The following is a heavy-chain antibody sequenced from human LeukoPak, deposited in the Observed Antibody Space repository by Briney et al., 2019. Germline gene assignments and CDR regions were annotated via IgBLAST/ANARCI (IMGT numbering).Heavy chain of an antibody. CDR1: GFTFSDYY. D-gene: IGHD3-22*01. V-gene: IGHV3-11*04. CDR3: ARDLFPYYYDSSGYYHWYFDL. J-gene: IGHJ2*01. CDR2: ISSSGSTI. Sequence: PGGSLRLSCAAPGFTFSDYYMSWIRQAPGKGLEWVSYISSSGSTIYYAESVKGRFTISRDKAKNSLYLQMNSLRAEDTAVYYCARDLFPYYYDSSGYYHWYFDLWGRGTLVTVSS.